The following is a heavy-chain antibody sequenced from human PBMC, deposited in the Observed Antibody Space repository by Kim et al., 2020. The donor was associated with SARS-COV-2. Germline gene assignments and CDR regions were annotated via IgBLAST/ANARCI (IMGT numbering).Heavy chain of an antibody. CDR2: ISAYNGNT. CDR1: GYTFTSYG. J-gene: IGHJ6*02. V-gene: IGHV1-18*01. CDR3: AREIELRYFDWLFHTDYYYYGMAV. D-gene: IGHD3-9*01. Sequence: ASVKVSCKASGYTFTSYGISWVRQAPGQGLEWMGWISAYNGNTNYAQKLQGRVTMTTDTSTSTAYMELRSLRSDDTAVYYCAREIELRYFDWLFHTDYYYYGMAVWGQGTTVTVSS.